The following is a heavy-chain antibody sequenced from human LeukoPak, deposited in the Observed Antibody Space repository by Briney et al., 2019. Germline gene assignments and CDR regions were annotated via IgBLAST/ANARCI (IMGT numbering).Heavy chain of an antibody. Sequence: PGGSLRLSCAASRFTFDDYAMHWVRQPPGKGLEWVSGISWNSDNIAFADFVKGRFTISRDNAKNSLYLQMNSLRVEDTALYFCARKIESGAAHYFGYWGQGTLVTVSS. CDR3: ARKIESGAAHYFGY. D-gene: IGHD5-12*01. CDR1: RFTFDDYA. J-gene: IGHJ4*02. V-gene: IGHV3-9*01. CDR2: ISWNSDNI.